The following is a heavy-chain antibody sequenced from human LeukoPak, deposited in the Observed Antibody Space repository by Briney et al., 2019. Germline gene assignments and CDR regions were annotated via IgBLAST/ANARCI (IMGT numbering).Heavy chain of an antibody. CDR1: GGTFSSYA. J-gene: IGHJ4*02. V-gene: IGHV1-69*13. Sequence: ASVKVSCKASGGTFSSYAISWVRQAPGQGLEWMGGIIPIFGTANYAQKFQGRVTITADESTSTAYMELSSLRSEDTAVYYCARVYYDFWSGYRLFDYWGQGTLVTVSS. CDR2: IIPIFGTA. CDR3: ARVYYDFWSGYRLFDY. D-gene: IGHD3-3*01.